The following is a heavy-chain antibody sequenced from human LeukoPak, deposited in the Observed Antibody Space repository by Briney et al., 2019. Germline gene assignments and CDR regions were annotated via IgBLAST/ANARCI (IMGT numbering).Heavy chain of an antibody. Sequence: GGSLRLSCAASGFTFSYYGMHWVRQAPGKGLEWVAVISYDGSNKYYADSVKGRFTISRDNSKNTLYLQMNSLRAEDTAVYYCARDFPYYYDTSGYYFDYWGQGALVTVSS. D-gene: IGHD3-22*01. V-gene: IGHV3-30*12. CDR2: ISYDGSNK. J-gene: IGHJ4*02. CDR3: ARDFPYYYDTSGYYFDY. CDR1: GFTFSYYG.